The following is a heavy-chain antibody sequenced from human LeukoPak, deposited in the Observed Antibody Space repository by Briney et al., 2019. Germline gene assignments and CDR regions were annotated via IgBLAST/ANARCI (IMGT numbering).Heavy chain of an antibody. CDR1: GYTFTSYG. CDR3: ARGSTYCSSTSCYPNWFDP. CDR2: ISAYNGNT. D-gene: IGHD2-2*01. V-gene: IGHV1-18*01. J-gene: IGHJ5*02. Sequence: ASVTVSCKASGYTFTSYGISWVRRAPGQGLEWMGWISAYNGNTNYAQKLQGRVTMTTDTSTSTAYMELRSLRSDDTAVYYCARGSTYCSSTSCYPNWFDPWGQGTLVTVSS.